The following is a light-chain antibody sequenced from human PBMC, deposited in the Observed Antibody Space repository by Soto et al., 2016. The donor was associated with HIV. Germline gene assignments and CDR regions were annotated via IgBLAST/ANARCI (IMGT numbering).Light chain of an antibody. V-gene: IGLV3-21*03. CDR2: DDS. CDR1: NIGIKS. Sequence: SYMMTQSPSVSAAPGKTATITCGGNNIGIKSVHWYQQKPGQAPVLVVYDDSDWPSGIPKRFSGSNSGNTATLTISGVEAGDEADYYCQVWDTTSDRHVVFGGGTKLTVL. J-gene: IGLJ2*01. CDR3: QVWDTTSDRHVV.